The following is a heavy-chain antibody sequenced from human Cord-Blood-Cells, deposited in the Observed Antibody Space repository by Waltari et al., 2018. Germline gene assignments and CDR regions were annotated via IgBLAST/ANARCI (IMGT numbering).Heavy chain of an antibody. D-gene: IGHD3-10*01. V-gene: IGHV2-5*01. CDR2: IYWNDDK. CDR1: GFSLSTSGVG. Sequence: QITLKESGPTLVKPTQTLTLTCTFSGFSLSTSGVGVDWIRQPPGKALEWLALIYWNDDKRYSPSLKSRLTITKDTSKNQVVLTMTNMDPVDTATYYCAHRRSYYGSGSYYNSYYYFDYWGQGTPVTVSS. CDR3: AHRRSYYGSGSYYNSYYYFDY. J-gene: IGHJ4*02.